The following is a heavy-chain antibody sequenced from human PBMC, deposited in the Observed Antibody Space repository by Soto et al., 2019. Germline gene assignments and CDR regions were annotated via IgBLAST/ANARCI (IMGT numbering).Heavy chain of an antibody. CDR2: ISWHSGSI. D-gene: IGHD6-13*01. Sequence: EVQLVESGGGLVQPGRSLRLSCAASGFTFDDYAMHWVRQAPGKGLEWVSGISWHSGSIGYADSVKGRFTIARDNAKNALYLQMNSLRAEDTALYYCAKGFRPGIAAAGSFDYWGQGTLVTVSS. J-gene: IGHJ4*02. CDR1: GFTFDDYA. V-gene: IGHV3-9*01. CDR3: AKGFRPGIAAAGSFDY.